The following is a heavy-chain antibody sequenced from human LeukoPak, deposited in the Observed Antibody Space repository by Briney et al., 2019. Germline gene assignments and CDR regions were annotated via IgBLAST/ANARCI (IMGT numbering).Heavy chain of an antibody. Sequence: SETLSLTCGVSGGSISSSYWWSWVRQPPGKGLEWIGEIYHSGGTNYNPSLKSRVTISMDKSKNQFSLNLSSVTAADTAVYYCARGRRVYASNFDYWGQGTLVTVSS. J-gene: IGHJ4*02. V-gene: IGHV4-4*02. CDR1: GGSISSSYW. CDR3: ARGRRVYASNFDY. D-gene: IGHD2-8*01. CDR2: IYHSGGT.